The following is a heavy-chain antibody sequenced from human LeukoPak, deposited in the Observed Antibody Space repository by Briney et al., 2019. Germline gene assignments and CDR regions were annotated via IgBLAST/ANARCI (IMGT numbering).Heavy chain of an antibody. CDR3: ARDTMLGMGNP. V-gene: IGHV3-74*01. J-gene: IGHJ5*02. CDR1: GFTFSSYW. CDR2: IDSDGSSA. D-gene: IGHD3-10*02. Sequence: GGSLRLSCAASGFTFSSYWTHWVRQAPGKGLVWVSRIDSDGSSARYADSVKGRFTISRDNAKDTLYLQMNSLRDEDTAVYYCARDTMLGMGNPWGQGTLVTVSS.